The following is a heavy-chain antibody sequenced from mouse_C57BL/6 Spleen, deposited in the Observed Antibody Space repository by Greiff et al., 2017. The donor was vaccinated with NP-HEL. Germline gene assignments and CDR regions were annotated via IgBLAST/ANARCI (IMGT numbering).Heavy chain of an antibody. CDR2: IYPGSGNT. V-gene: IGHV1-76*01. CDR3: ARSTYYGSSYFDY. D-gene: IGHD1-1*01. Sequence: VQLQQSGAELVRPGASVKLSCKASGYTFTDYYINWVKQRPGQGLEWIARIYPGSGNTYYNEKFKGKATLTAEKSSSTAYMQLSSLTSDDSAVYFCARSTYYGSSYFDYWGQGTTLTVSS. J-gene: IGHJ2*01. CDR1: GYTFTDYY.